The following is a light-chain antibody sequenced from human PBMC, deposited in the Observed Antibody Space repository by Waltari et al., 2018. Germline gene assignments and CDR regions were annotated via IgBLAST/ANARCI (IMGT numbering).Light chain of an antibody. Sequence: EIVLTQSPGTLSLSPGERATLSCRAIQNVVGTYLAWYQQKPGQAPRLLISGTDTRATGIPDRFTGSESGTDFTLTISRLEPEDFAVYYCQQYGNLPITFGQGTRLEIK. CDR3: QQYGNLPIT. CDR1: QNVVGTY. J-gene: IGKJ5*01. CDR2: GTD. V-gene: IGKV3-20*01.